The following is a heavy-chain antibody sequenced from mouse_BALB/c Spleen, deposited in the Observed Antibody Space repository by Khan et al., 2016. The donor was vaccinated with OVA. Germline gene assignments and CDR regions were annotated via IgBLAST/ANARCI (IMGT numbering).Heavy chain of an antibody. Sequence: DVKLQESGPGLVKPSQSLSLTCTVTGYSITSDYAWNWIRQFPGNKLEWMGYISYSGNTKYNPSLKSRISITRDTSEKQFILQLNSVTIEDTATYYCARIYGGDFDYWGQGTTLTVSS. D-gene: IGHD1-1*01. CDR1: GYSITSDYA. CDR2: ISYSGNT. CDR3: ARIYGGDFDY. V-gene: IGHV3-2*02. J-gene: IGHJ2*01.